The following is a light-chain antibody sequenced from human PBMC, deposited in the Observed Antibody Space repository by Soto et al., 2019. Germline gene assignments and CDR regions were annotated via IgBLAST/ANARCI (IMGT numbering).Light chain of an antibody. CDR2: GAS. Sequence: EIVMTQSPATLSVSPGERATLSCRASQSVSSNLAWYQQRRGQAPRLLIYGASTRATGIPARFSGSGSGTDFTLPISSLQSEDFAVYYCQQYNKWPLFTFGPGTRVDMK. J-gene: IGKJ3*01. CDR1: QSVSSN. V-gene: IGKV3-15*01. CDR3: QQYNKWPLFT.